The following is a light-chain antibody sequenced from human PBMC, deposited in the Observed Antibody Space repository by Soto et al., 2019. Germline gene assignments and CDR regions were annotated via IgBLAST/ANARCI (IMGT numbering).Light chain of an antibody. J-gene: IGKJ4*01. CDR3: EQYDKSIT. CDR2: GAS. CDR1: QSVNRN. V-gene: IGKV3-15*01. Sequence: EIVMTQSPATLSVSPGERATLSCRASQSVNRNIAWSQQKPGQAPRLLIYGASTRATGVPARFSGSGSGTEFTLTISSLQSEDFAVYYCEQYDKSITFGGGTKVEIK.